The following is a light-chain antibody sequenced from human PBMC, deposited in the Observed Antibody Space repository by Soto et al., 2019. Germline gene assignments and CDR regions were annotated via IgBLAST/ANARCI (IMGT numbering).Light chain of an antibody. V-gene: IGKV1-33*01. CDR1: QDISNY. CDR3: QQYDNRLT. CDR2: DAS. J-gene: IGKJ4*01. Sequence: DIQMTQSPSSLSASVGDRVTITCQASQDISNYLNWYQQKPGKAPKLLIYDASNLETGVPSRFSGSGSGTDFTFTISSLQPEDFATYYCQQYDNRLTFGGGTKVDIK.